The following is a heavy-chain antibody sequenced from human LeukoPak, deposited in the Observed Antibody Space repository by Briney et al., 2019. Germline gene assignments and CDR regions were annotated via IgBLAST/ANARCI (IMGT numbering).Heavy chain of an antibody. CDR2: IYNSGST. CDR1: DGSISSYY. Sequence: KASETLSLTCAVSDGSISSYYWNWIRQPPGKGLEWIGNIYNSGSTDYNPSLKSRVTISVNLSKKLISLKLTSVTAADTAVYYCARVAAAYDWYFDLWGRGTLVTVSS. V-gene: IGHV4-59*01. D-gene: IGHD6-13*01. CDR3: ARVAAAYDWYFDL. J-gene: IGHJ2*01.